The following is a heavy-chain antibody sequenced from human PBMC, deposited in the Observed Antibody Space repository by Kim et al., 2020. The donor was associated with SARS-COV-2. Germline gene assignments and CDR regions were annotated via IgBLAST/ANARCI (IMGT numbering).Heavy chain of an antibody. CDR2: IYYSGST. CDR1: GGSISSYY. V-gene: IGHV4-59*01. Sequence: SETLSLTCTVSGGSISSYYWSWIRQPPGKGLEWIGYIYYSGSTNYNPSLKSRVTISVDTSKNQFSLKLSSVTAADTAVYYCARESGSGIPFAFDIWGQGTMVTVSS. CDR3: ARESGSGIPFAFDI. J-gene: IGHJ3*02. D-gene: IGHD3-10*01.